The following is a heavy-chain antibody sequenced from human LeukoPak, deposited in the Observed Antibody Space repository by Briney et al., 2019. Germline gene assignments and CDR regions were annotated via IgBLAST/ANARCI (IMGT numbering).Heavy chain of an antibody. CDR3: ARAFGGSYLAGYYYYGMDV. Sequence: GGSLRLSCAASGFTFSSYSMNWVRQAPGKGLEWVSSISSSSSNIYYADSVKGRFTISRDNAKNSLYLQMNSLRAEDTAVYYCARAFGGSYLAGYYYYGMDVWGQGTTVTVSS. CDR2: ISSSSSNI. J-gene: IGHJ6*02. V-gene: IGHV3-21*01. D-gene: IGHD1-26*01. CDR1: GFTFSSYS.